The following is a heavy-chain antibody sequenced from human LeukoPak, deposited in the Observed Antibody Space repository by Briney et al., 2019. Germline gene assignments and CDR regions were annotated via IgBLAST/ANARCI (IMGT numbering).Heavy chain of an antibody. CDR1: GFSLSNYG. CDR2: IWYDGNNK. J-gene: IGHJ5*02. V-gene: IGHV3-33*01. CDR3: ARESPSAKWFDP. Sequence: PGGSLRLSCTASGFSLSNYGMHWVRQAPGKGLEWVAVIWYDGNNKYYADSVKGRFTISRDTSKNTLYLQMSSLRAEDTAVYYCARESPSAKWFDPWGQGTLVTVSS. D-gene: IGHD2-15*01.